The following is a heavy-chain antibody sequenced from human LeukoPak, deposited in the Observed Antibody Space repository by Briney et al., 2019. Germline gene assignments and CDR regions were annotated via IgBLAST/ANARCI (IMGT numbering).Heavy chain of an antibody. Sequence: GASVKVSCKASGYTFTGYYMHWVRQAPGQGLKWMGWINPKSGGTNYAQKFQGRVTMTRDTSINTAYMELSRLRSDDTAVYYCAELGITMIGGVWGKGTTVTISS. CDR2: INPKSGGT. V-gene: IGHV1-2*02. CDR1: GYTFTGYY. CDR3: AELGITMIGGV. D-gene: IGHD3-10*02. J-gene: IGHJ6*04.